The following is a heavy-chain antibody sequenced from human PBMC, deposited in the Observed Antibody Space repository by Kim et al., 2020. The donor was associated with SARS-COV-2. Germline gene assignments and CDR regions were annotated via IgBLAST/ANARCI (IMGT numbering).Heavy chain of an antibody. J-gene: IGHJ6*02. CDR3: ARDGSTGTSPYGMDV. D-gene: IGHD1-7*01. V-gene: IGHV1-46*01. Sequence: QKFQDRVTMTRERSTSTVYMELSSLRSEDTAVFYCARDGSTGTSPYGMDVWGQGTTVTVSS.